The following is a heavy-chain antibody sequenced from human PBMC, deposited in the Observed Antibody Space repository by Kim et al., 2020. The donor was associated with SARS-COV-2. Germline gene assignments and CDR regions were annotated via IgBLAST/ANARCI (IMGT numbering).Heavy chain of an antibody. D-gene: IGHD3-10*01. J-gene: IGHJ4*02. Sequence: GGSLRLSCAASGIDSGVAWMSWVRQAPGKGLEWVGHIKSERDGGTTDYAQPVKDRFSISRDDSINTLYLHMSSLKTEDTGMYYCTTDSPHYYGWGRRDYFDHWGQGSLVVVSS. CDR3: TTDSPHYYGWGRRDYFDH. CDR2: IKSERDGGTT. CDR1: GIDSGVAW. V-gene: IGHV3-15*01.